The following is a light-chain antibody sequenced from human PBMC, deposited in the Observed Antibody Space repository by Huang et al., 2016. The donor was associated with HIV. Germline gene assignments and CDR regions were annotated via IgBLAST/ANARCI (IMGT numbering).Light chain of an antibody. CDR1: QSVSVY. J-gene: IGKJ1*01. CDR2: NAS. Sequence: DIVLAQSPVTLSLSPGERATLACRASQSVSVYLAWYQQKAGQPPRLLIYNASNRATGIPARFSGSGSGTDFTLTISSLEPEDFAVYYCQQRSDWPPTFGRGTKVEIK. CDR3: QQRSDWPPT. V-gene: IGKV3-11*01.